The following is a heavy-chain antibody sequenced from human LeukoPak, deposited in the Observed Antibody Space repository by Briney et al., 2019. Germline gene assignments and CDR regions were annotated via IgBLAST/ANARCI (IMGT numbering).Heavy chain of an antibody. V-gene: IGHV4-59*01. CDR3: ARVSPRFDP. CDR1: GGSISSYY. J-gene: IGHJ5*02. CDR2: IYYSGST. Sequence: PSEPLSLTCTVSGGSISSYYWSWIRQPPGKGLEWIGYIYYSGSTNYNPPLKSRVTISVDTSKNQCSLKLSSVTAADTAVYYCARVSPRFDPWGQGTLVTVSS.